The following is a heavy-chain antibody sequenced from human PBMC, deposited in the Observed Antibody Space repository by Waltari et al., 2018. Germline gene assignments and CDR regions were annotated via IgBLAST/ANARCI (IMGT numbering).Heavy chain of an antibody. CDR1: GYTFTNYF. CDR3: ARDGTYYSLDY. Sequence: QVQLVQSGADVKEPGASVKVSCKASGYTFTNYFMHWVRRAPGQGLEWMGMINPRDGSTRYAQKFQGRVTMTRDTSTSTLYMELNSLISDDTAVYFCARDGTYYSLDYWGQGTLVTVSS. D-gene: IGHD3-10*01. J-gene: IGHJ4*02. V-gene: IGHV1-46*01. CDR2: INPRDGST.